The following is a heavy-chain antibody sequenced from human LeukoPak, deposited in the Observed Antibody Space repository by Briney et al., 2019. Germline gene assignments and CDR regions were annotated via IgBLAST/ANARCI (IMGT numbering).Heavy chain of an antibody. CDR1: EFTFRRYW. Sequence: GSLRLSCAATEFTFRRYWMHSVRQAPQKGLLWVSRIDGDGTSTRYADSVKDRFTISRDNAKSTLYLQMNSLRAEDTAVYYCARGHFDSNIRTDYWGQGTLVTVSS. D-gene: IGHD4-11*01. V-gene: IGHV3-74*01. CDR2: IDGDGTST. CDR3: ARGHFDSNIRTDY. J-gene: IGHJ4*02.